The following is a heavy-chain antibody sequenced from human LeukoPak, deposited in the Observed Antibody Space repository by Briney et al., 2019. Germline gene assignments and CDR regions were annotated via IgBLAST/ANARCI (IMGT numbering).Heavy chain of an antibody. CDR1: GGSISRYY. Sequence: SETLSLTCTVSGGSISRYYWSWIRQPPGKGLEWIGYIYYTGSTDYNPSLNSRVTISLDTSKSQFSLKLNSVTAADTAVYYCARPGVGSGRYGAFDIWGQGTLVTVSS. J-gene: IGHJ3*02. V-gene: IGHV4-59*08. CDR3: ARPGVGSGRYGAFDI. CDR2: IYYTGST. D-gene: IGHD5-18*01.